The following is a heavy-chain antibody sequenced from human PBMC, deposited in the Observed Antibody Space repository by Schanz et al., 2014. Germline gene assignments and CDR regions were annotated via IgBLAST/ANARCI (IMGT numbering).Heavy chain of an antibody. CDR2: INSDGTTT. CDR1: GFSFGLYT. D-gene: IGHD1-7*01. CDR3: AMGGYQLHH. V-gene: IGHV3-74*02. J-gene: IGHJ4*02. Sequence: EVQLVESGGVVVQPGGSLRLSCGASGFSFGLYTMHWVRQVPGKGLEWVSHINSDGTTTTYADSVKGRFTISRDNAENTLYLQMNSLRVEDTAVYYCAMGGYQLHHWGQGTLVTVSS.